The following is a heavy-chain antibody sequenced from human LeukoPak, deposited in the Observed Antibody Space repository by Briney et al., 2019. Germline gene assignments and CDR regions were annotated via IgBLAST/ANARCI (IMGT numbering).Heavy chain of an antibody. CDR1: GGSISSSSYY. CDR2: IYYSGST. CDR3: ARGKYYDFWSGYLTFLDY. V-gene: IGHV4-39*01. D-gene: IGHD3-3*01. J-gene: IGHJ4*02. Sequence: SETLSLTCTVSGGSISSSSYYWGWIRQPPGKGRELIGSIYYSGSTYYNPSLKSRVTISVDTSKNQFSLKLSSVTAADTAVYYCARGKYYDFWSGYLTFLDYWGQGTLVTVSS.